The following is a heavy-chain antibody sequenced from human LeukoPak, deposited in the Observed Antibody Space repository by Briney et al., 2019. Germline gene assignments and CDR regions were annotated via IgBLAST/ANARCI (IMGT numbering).Heavy chain of an antibody. CDR1: GFTFSSYA. CDR3: ARDAGYSSSCYYY. D-gene: IGHD6-13*01. J-gene: IGHJ4*02. Sequence: GGSPRLSCAASGFTFSSYAMSWVRQAPGKGLEWVSSISSSSTYTYYADSVKGRFTISKDNAKNSLYLQMNSLRAEDTAVYYCARDAGYSSSCYYYWGQGTLVTVSS. V-gene: IGHV3-21*01. CDR2: ISSSSTYT.